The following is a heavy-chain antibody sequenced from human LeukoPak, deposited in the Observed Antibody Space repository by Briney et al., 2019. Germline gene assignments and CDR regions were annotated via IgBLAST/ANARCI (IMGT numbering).Heavy chain of an antibody. D-gene: IGHD3-22*01. CDR2: INHSGST. CDR1: GGSFSGYY. CDR3: AREIVVVTPYYFDY. J-gene: IGHJ4*02. V-gene: IGHV4-34*01. Sequence: SETLSLTCAVYGGSFSGYYWSWIRQPPGKGLEWIGEINHSGSTNYNPSLKSRVTISVDTSKNQFSLKLSSVTAADTAVYYCAREIVVVTPYYFDYWGQGTLVTVSS.